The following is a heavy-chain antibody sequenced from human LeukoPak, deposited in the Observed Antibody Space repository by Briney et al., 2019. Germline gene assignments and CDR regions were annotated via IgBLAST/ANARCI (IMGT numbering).Heavy chain of an antibody. V-gene: IGHV4-38-2*01. CDR3: ARMGLRRGGVVDFDY. J-gene: IGHJ4*02. CDR1: GYSISSGYY. Sequence: PSETLSLTCAVSGYSISSGYYWGWIRQPPGKGLEWIGRIYHSGSTYYNPSLKSRVTISVDTSKNQFSLKLSSVTAADTAVYYCARMGLRRGGVVDFDYWGQGSLVSVSS. D-gene: IGHD2-15*01. CDR2: IYHSGST.